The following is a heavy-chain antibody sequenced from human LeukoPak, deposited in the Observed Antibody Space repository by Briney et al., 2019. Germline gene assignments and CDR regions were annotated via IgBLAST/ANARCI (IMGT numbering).Heavy chain of an antibody. D-gene: IGHD6-13*01. V-gene: IGHV3-33*01. CDR3: ARVLGSSNTPGY. CDR1: GFTFSSYG. J-gene: IGHJ4*02. CDR2: IWYDGSNK. Sequence: PGRSLRLSCAASGFTFSSYGMHWVRQAPGKGLEWVAVIWYDGSNKYYADSVKGRFTISRDNSKNTLYLQMNSLRAEDTAVYYCARVLGSSNTPGYWGQGTLVTVSS.